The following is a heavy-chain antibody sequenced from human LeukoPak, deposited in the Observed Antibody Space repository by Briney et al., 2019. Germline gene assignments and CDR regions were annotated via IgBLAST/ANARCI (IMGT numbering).Heavy chain of an antibody. CDR2: ISDSGSTT. Sequence: GGSLRLSCAASGFTFSSYEMNWVRQAPGKGLEWVSHISDSGSTTYYADSVKGRFTISRDNAKNSLYLQMNSLRAEDTAVYYCARDLRGSGSYSWFDPWGQGTLVTVSS. CDR1: GFTFSSYE. CDR3: ARDLRGSGSYSWFDP. J-gene: IGHJ5*02. D-gene: IGHD3-10*01. V-gene: IGHV3-48*03.